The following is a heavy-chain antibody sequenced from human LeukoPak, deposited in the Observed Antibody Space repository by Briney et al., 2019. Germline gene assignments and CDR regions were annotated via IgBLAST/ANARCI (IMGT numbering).Heavy chain of an antibody. Sequence: SETLSLTCTVSGGSISSSSYYWGWIRQPPGKGLEWIGSIYYSGSTYCNPSLKSRVTISVDTSKNQFSLKLSSVTAADTAVYYCASLYDFWSGYYTSFDYWGQGTLVTVSS. CDR1: GGSISSSSYY. V-gene: IGHV4-39*01. CDR3: ASLYDFWSGYYTSFDY. D-gene: IGHD3-3*01. J-gene: IGHJ4*02. CDR2: IYYSGST.